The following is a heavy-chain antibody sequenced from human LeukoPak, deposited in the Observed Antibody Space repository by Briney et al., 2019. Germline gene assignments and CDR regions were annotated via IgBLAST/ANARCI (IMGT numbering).Heavy chain of an antibody. Sequence: GGSLRLSCAASGFTFSSYAIHWVRQAPGKGLEWVAVISYDGSNKYYADSVKGRFTISRDNPKNTLYLQMNSLRAEDTAVYYCAKAHSSGWSTFDCWGQGTLVTVSS. V-gene: IGHV3-30*04. CDR1: GFTFSSYA. D-gene: IGHD6-19*01. J-gene: IGHJ4*02. CDR3: AKAHSSGWSTFDC. CDR2: ISYDGSNK.